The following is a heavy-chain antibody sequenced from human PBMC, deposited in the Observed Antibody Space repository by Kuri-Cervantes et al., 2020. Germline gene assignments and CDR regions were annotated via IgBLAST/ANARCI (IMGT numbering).Heavy chain of an antibody. J-gene: IGHJ4*02. V-gene: IGHV3-7*01. CDR1: GFIFKSHW. D-gene: IGHD5-18*01. CDR2: IKQDGSQN. Sequence: ETLSLTCAASGFIFKSHWMSWVRQAPGKGLEWVANIKQDGSQNFYGDSVEGRFTISRDNSKNTLYLQMNSLRAEDTAVYYCARDWYSYGYESPFDYWGQGTLVTVSS. CDR3: ARDWYSYGYESPFDY.